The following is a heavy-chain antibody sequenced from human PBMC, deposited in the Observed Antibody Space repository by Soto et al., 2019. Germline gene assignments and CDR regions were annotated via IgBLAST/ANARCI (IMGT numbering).Heavy chain of an antibody. CDR1: GCSISSGGYY. Sequence: SETLSLTCTFSGCSISSGGYYWSWIRQHPGKGLEWIGYIYYSGSTYYNPSLKSRVTISVDTSKNHFSLRLSSVTAADTAVYYCAREYSSGWYVAFDIWGQGTMVTVSS. CDR3: AREYSSGWYVAFDI. D-gene: IGHD6-19*01. J-gene: IGHJ3*02. V-gene: IGHV4-31*03. CDR2: IYYSGST.